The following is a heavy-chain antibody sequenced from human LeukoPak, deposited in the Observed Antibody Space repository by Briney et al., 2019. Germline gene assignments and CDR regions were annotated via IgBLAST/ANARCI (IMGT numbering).Heavy chain of an antibody. CDR2: IPNSGSST. Sequence: GGSLTLSCPASGYTFTNYPACWVRHAQGRAMEWVSAIPNSGSSTYYRDSVGGRLTISRDNSKNKLYLQINSLRAEDAAVYYWARREPTVTTPYQDYFDYWGQGTLVTVSS. D-gene: IGHD4-17*01. V-gene: IGHV3-23*01. CDR1: GYTFTNYP. J-gene: IGHJ4*02. CDR3: ARREPTVTTPYQDYFDY.